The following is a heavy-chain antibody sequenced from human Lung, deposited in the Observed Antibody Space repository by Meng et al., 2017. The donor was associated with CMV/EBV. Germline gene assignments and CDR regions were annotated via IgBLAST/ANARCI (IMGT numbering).Heavy chain of an antibody. CDR2: VTYDGGNK. CDR1: GFTFRSYV. J-gene: IGHJ6*02. Sequence: GGSLRLXXAASGFTFRSYVMHWVRQAPGRGLEWVSVVTYDGGNKYYADSVNGRFTISRDNSRNTLYLQMNSLRVEDTAVYYCATDRSKSPSHSYGMDVWGPGTXVTVAS. CDR3: ATDRSKSPSHSYGMDV. D-gene: IGHD2-15*01. V-gene: IGHV3-30*04.